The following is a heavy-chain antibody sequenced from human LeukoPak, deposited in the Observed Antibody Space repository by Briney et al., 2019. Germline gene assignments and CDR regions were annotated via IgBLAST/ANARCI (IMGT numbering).Heavy chain of an antibody. D-gene: IGHD6-13*01. CDR3: ARERYSSSWINWFDP. J-gene: IGHJ5*02. Sequence: PSETLSLTCTVSGGSISSSSYYWGWIRQPPGKGLEWIGSIYYSGSTYYNPSLKSRVTISVDTSKNQFSLKLSSVTAADTAVYYCARERYSSSWINWFDPWGQGTLVTVSS. V-gene: IGHV4-39*02. CDR1: GGSISSSSYY. CDR2: IYYSGST.